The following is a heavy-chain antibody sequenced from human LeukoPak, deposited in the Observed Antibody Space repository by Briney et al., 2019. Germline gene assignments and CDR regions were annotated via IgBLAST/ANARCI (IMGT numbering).Heavy chain of an antibody. Sequence: PGGSLRLSGAASGFTFSSYWMHWVRQAPGKGLVWVSRINGDGSSTSYADSVKGRFTISRDNAKNTLYLQMSSLRAEDTAVYYCARGAQYSGSYSPFDYWGQGTLVNVSS. J-gene: IGHJ4*02. CDR1: GFTFSSYW. D-gene: IGHD1-26*01. CDR3: ARGAQYSGSYSPFDY. CDR2: INGDGSST. V-gene: IGHV3-74*01.